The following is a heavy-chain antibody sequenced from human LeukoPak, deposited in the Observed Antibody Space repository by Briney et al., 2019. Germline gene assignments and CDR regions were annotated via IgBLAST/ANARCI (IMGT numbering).Heavy chain of an antibody. V-gene: IGHV3-48*02. CDR1: GFTFTNYA. CDR2: ISSGVISSVCDPI. CDR3: ARWLGGSFFDS. D-gene: IGHD2-15*01. J-gene: IGHJ4*02. Sequence: PGGSLRLSCAASGFTFTNYAMNWVRQPPGKGLEWISYISSGVISSVCDPIHYADSVRGRFTISRDNAKNSLYLQMDSLRDDDTAVYFCARWLGGSFFDSWGQGTLVTVSS.